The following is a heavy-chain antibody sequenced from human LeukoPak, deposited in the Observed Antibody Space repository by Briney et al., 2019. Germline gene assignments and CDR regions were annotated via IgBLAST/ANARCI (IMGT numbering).Heavy chain of an antibody. CDR3: ARELRSGPNGGFDY. D-gene: IGHD2-15*01. CDR1: GYTFTSYG. Sequence: ASVTVSCKASGYTFTSYGISWVRQAPGQGLEWMGWISAYNGNTNYAQKLQGRVTMTTDTSTSTAYMELRSLRSDDTAVYYCARELRSGPNGGFDYWGQGTLVTVSS. V-gene: IGHV1-18*01. J-gene: IGHJ4*02. CDR2: ISAYNGNT.